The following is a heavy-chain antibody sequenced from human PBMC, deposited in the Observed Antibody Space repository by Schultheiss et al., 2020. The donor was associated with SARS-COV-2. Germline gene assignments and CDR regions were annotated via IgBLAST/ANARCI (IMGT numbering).Heavy chain of an antibody. CDR2: IKCDGSEK. CDR3: VRGPPGIAVAGAYYGMDV. D-gene: IGHD6-19*01. J-gene: IGHJ6*02. V-gene: IGHV3-52*01. Sequence: GGSLRLSCAASGFTFSSSWMHWVCQAPEKGLEWVADIKCDGSEKYYVDSVKGRLTISRDNAKNSLYLQVNSLRAEDMTVYYCVRGPPGIAVAGAYYGMDVWGQGTTVTVSS. CDR1: GFTFSSSW.